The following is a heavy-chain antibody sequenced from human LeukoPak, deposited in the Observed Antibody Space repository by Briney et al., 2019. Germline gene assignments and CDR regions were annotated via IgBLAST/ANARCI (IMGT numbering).Heavy chain of an antibody. Sequence: GGSLRRSCAASGLTFSSYAMSWVRQAPGKGLEWVSSISGSGGSTHYADSVKGRFTISRDNSQNTLYLQMNSLRAEDTAVYYCAKDRSGGGDYYLGMDVWGPGTTVTVSS. CDR1: GLTFSSYA. V-gene: IGHV3-23*01. CDR3: AKDRSGGGDYYLGMDV. J-gene: IGHJ6*02. CDR2: ISGSGGST. D-gene: IGHD6-19*01.